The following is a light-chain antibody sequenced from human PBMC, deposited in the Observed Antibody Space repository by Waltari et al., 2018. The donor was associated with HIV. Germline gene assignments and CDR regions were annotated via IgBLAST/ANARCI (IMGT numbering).Light chain of an antibody. CDR3: QSYDSSLSAL. J-gene: IGLJ2*01. V-gene: IGLV1-40*01. Sequence: HSVLTQPHSVYGAPGQRVTISCPGSSSHIGDGFDVHWYHPLPAPAPPSLIYSNSNRPSGVPDRFSGSKSGTSASLAITGRQAEDEADYYCQSYDSSLSALFGGGTKLTVL. CDR2: SNS. CDR1: SSHIGDGFD.